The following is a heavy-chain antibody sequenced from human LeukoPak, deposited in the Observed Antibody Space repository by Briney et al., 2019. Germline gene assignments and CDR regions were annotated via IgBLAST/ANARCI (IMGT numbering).Heavy chain of an antibody. D-gene: IGHD3-16*01. CDR1: GFTFSTYG. CDR2: ISYDGTNK. CDR3: AKALMITFGGADY. V-gene: IGHV3-30*18. Sequence: PGGSLRLSCAASGFTFSTYGMHWVRQAPGQGLEWVAVISYDGTNKYYADSVKGRFTISRDNSKNTLALQMNSLRAEDTAVYYCAKALMITFGGADYWGQGTLVTVSS. J-gene: IGHJ4*02.